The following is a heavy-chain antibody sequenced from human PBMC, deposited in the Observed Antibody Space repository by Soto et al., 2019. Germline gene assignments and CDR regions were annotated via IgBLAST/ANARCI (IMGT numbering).Heavy chain of an antibody. CDR3: ANAYYDFWSGYYPLDY. V-gene: IGHV3-30*18. J-gene: IGHJ4*02. CDR1: GFTFSSYG. CDR2: ISYDGSNK. Sequence: GGSLRLSCAASGFTFSSYGMHWVRQAPGKGLQWVAVISYDGSNKYYADSAKGRFTISRDNSKNTLYLQMNSLRAEDTAVYYCANAYYDFWSGYYPLDYWGQGTLVTVSS. D-gene: IGHD3-3*01.